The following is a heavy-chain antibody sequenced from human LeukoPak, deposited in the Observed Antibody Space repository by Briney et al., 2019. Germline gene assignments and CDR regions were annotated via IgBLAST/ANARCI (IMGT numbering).Heavy chain of an antibody. CDR1: GFTFSSYF. Sequence: GGSPRLSCAASGFTFSSYFMSWVRQAPGKGLEWVSVIHSGGSTLYADSVKGRFTISRHNSKNALYLQVNSLRAEDTAVYFCARGGSSGNDYSSFDIWGQGTMVTVSS. CDR3: ARGGSSGNDYSSFDI. D-gene: IGHD5-12*01. CDR2: IHSGGST. V-gene: IGHV3-53*04. J-gene: IGHJ3*02.